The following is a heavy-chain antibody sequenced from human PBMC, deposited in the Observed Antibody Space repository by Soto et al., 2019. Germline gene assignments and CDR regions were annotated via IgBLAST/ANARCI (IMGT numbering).Heavy chain of an antibody. J-gene: IGHJ4*02. CDR3: AHGYYGSGSWYYFDY. V-gene: IGHV2-5*02. CDR1: GFSLSTSGVG. CDR2: IYWDDDK. Sequence: QITLKESGPTLVKPTQTLTLTCTFSGFSLSTSGVGVGWIRQPPGKALEWLALIYWDDDKRYSPSLKSRLTIXXDXSXXQVVLTMTNMDPVDTATYYCAHGYYGSGSWYYFDYWGQGTLVTVSS. D-gene: IGHD3-10*01.